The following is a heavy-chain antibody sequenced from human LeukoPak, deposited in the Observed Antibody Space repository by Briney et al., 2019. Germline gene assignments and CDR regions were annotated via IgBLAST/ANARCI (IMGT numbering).Heavy chain of an antibody. CDR3: ARDLMDGHNWNYDCWFDP. J-gene: IGHJ5*02. D-gene: IGHD1-7*01. V-gene: IGHV1-46*03. Sequence: ASVKVSCKASGYTFTSYYMHWVRQAPGQGLEWMGIINPSGGSTSYAQKFQGRVTMTRDTSTSTVYMELSSLRSEDTAVYYCARDLMDGHNWNYDCWFDPWGQGTLVTGSS. CDR1: GYTFTSYY. CDR2: INPSGGST.